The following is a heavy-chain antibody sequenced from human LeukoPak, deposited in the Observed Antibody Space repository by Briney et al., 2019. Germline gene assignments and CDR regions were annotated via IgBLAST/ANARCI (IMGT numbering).Heavy chain of an antibody. CDR1: GGSINNYY. CDR2: IYSSGST. J-gene: IGHJ5*02. Sequence: NSSETLSLTCTVSGGSINNYYWSWIRQPPGKGLEWIGYIYSSGSTYYNPSLKSRVTISVDTSKNQFSLKVSSVTAADTAVYYCARVPGPNWFDPWGQGTLVTVSS. CDR3: ARVPGPNWFDP. V-gene: IGHV4-4*09.